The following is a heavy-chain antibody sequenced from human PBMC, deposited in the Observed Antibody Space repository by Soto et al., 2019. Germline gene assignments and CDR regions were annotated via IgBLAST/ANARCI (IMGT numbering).Heavy chain of an antibody. CDR2: IKSQTDGGSG. J-gene: IGHJ4*01. CDR3: TTDSRTIMPEVRFDF. D-gene: IGHD3-16*01. CDR1: GFAFSNAW. V-gene: IGHV3-15*07. Sequence: PGGSLRLSCAASGFAFSNAWTNWVRQPPGRGLEWVGRIKSQTDGGSGDYAAPVKGRFVVSRDDSKNIVYLQVNSLKIEDTAVHYCTTDSRTIMPEVRFDFWGHGTLVTVSS.